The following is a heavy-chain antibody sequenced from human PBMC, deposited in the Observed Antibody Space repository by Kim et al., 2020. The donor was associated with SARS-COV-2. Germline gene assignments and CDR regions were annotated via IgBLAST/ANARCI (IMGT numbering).Heavy chain of an antibody. CDR1: GFTVSGNY. CDR3: AKQLGAFDF. J-gene: IGHJ3*01. V-gene: IGHV3-53*01. D-gene: IGHD6-13*01. Sequence: GGSLRLSCAASGFTVSGNYMNWVRQAPGKGLEWFSVIYDGGTTYYADSVQGRFIISRDSSKNMLYLQMYSLGAEDTPVYYCAKQLGAFDFWGRWTMVTVSS. CDR2: IYDGGTT.